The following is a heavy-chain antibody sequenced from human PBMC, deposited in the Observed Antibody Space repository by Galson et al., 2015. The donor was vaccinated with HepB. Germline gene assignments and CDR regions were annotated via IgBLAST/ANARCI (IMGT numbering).Heavy chain of an antibody. CDR1: GFGFSDSA. Sequence: SLRLSCAASGFGFSDSAIRWVRQASGKGLEWVGRIRGKSNNYATEYSASVKGRFTISRDDSKNTAFLQMNSLKTDDTAIYHCTRQGEAGLFDYWGQGTLVTVSS. D-gene: IGHD6-13*01. V-gene: IGHV3-73*01. CDR3: TRQGEAGLFDY. J-gene: IGHJ4*02. CDR2: IRGKSNNYAT.